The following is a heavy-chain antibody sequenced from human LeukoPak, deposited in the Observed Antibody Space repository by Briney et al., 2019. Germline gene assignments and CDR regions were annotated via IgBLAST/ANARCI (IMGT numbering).Heavy chain of an antibody. V-gene: IGHV2-5*02. CDR1: GFSLRAYGVG. J-gene: IGHJ4*02. D-gene: IGHD6-13*01. Sequence: SGPTLVNPTQTLTXTCTFSGFSLRAYGVGVGWIRQPPGKALEWLALIYWDDDKRYSPSLKSRLTITKDTSKNQVVLTMTNVDPVDTATYYCTHTNSSSPVDYWGQGTLVTVSS. CDR3: THTNSSSPVDY. CDR2: IYWDDDK.